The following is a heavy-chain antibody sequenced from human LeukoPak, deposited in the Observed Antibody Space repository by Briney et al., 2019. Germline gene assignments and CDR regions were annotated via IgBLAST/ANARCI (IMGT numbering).Heavy chain of an antibody. CDR2: IYHSGST. V-gene: IGHV4-38-2*02. Sequence: SETLSLTCTVSGYSISSGYYWGWIRQPPGKGLQWIGSIYHSGSTYYNPSLKSRVTISVDTSKNQFSLKLSSVTAADTAVYYCARAPRIAARTYYYYYMDVWGKGTTVTVSS. D-gene: IGHD6-6*01. CDR3: ARAPRIAARTYYYYYMDV. CDR1: GYSISSGYY. J-gene: IGHJ6*03.